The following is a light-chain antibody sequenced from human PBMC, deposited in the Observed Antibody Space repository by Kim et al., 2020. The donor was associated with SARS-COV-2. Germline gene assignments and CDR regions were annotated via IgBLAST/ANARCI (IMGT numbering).Light chain of an antibody. V-gene: IGKV1-27*01. J-gene: IGKJ1*01. Sequence: ASVGDRVTITCRASQGISNYLGWYQQKPGKVPQLLIYAASTLQSGVPSRFSGSGSGTDFTLTISSLQPEDAATYYCQKYDSASRTFGQGTKVDIK. CDR3: QKYDSASRT. CDR1: QGISNY. CDR2: AAS.